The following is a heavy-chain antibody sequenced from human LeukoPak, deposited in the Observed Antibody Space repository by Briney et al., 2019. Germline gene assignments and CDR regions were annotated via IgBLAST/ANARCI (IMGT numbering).Heavy chain of an antibody. Sequence: GESLKISCKGSGYSFTSYWIGWVRQMPGKGLEWMGIIYPGDSDTRYSPSFQGQVTISADKFISTAYLQWSSLKASDTAMYYCARRNYYDSSGYPLNDAFDIWDQGTMVTVSS. CDR3: ARRNYYDSSGYPLNDAFDI. J-gene: IGHJ3*02. V-gene: IGHV5-51*01. D-gene: IGHD3-22*01. CDR1: GYSFTSYW. CDR2: IYPGDSDT.